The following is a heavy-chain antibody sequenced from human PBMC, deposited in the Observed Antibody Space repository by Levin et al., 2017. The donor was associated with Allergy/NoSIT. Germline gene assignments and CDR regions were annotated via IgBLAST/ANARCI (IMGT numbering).Heavy chain of an antibody. Sequence: PGGSLRLSCAASGFTFSSYSMNWVRQAPGKGLEWVSSISSSSSYIYYADSVKGRFTISRDNAKNSLYLQMNSLRAEDTAVYYCARGAHYGGNRGVDYWGQGTLVTVSS. V-gene: IGHV3-21*01. J-gene: IGHJ4*02. CDR2: ISSSSSYI. CDR3: ARGAHYGGNRGVDY. CDR1: GFTFSSYS. D-gene: IGHD4-23*01.